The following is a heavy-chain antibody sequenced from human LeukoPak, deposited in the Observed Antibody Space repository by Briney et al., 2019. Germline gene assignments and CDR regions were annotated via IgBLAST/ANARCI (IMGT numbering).Heavy chain of an antibody. Sequence: SVKVSCKASGGTFSSYAISWVRQAPVQGLEWMGGIIPIFGTANYAQKFQGRVTITADESTSTAYMELSSLRSEDTAVYYCASPGDSSGYYYFDYWGQGTLVTVSS. CDR3: ASPGDSSGYYYFDY. CDR2: IIPIFGTA. V-gene: IGHV1-69*01. J-gene: IGHJ4*02. D-gene: IGHD3-22*01. CDR1: GGTFSSYA.